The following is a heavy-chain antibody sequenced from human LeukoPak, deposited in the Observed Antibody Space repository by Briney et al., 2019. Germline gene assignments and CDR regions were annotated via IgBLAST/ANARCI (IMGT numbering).Heavy chain of an antibody. J-gene: IGHJ6*02. CDR2: INPKSGGT. CDR1: GYTXTDYY. Sequence: ASVRVSCKASGYTXTDYYTHWVRQAPGQGLEWMGWINPKSGGTYYAQKFQDRVTMTRDTSISTAYMELSRLRSDDTAVYYCAISYEYDMDVWGQGTTVTVSS. CDR3: AISYEYDMDV. V-gene: IGHV1-2*02.